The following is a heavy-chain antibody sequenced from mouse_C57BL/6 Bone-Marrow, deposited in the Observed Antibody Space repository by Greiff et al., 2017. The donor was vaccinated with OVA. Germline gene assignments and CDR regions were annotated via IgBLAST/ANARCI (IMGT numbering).Heavy chain of an antibody. CDR1: GFPFSSYA. J-gene: IGHJ3*01. D-gene: IGHD1-1*01. V-gene: IGHV5-4*03. CDR2: ISDGGSYT. CDR3: ATTVPGAY. Sequence: EVKLVESGGGLVKPGGSLKLSCAASGFPFSSYAMSWVRQTPEKRLEWVATISDGGSYTYYPDNVKGRFTISRDNAKNNLYLQMSHLKSEDTAMYYCATTVPGAYWGQGTLVTVSA.